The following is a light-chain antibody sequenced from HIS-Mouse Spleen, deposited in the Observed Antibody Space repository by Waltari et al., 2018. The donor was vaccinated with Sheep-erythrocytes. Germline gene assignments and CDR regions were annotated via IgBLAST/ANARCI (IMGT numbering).Light chain of an antibody. CDR1: ALPRQD. Sequence: SYELTQPPSVSVSPGQTARITCSGGALPRQDAYWYQQKPGPAPVLVIYKDSERPSGIPERFSGSSSGTTGTLTISGVQAEDEADYYCQSADSSGTYPVFGGGTKLTVL. J-gene: IGLJ3*02. V-gene: IGLV3-25*03. CDR2: KDS. CDR3: QSADSSGTYPV.